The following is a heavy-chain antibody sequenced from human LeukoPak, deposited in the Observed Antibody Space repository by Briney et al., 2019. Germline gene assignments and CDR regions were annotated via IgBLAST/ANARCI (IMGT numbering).Heavy chain of an antibody. Sequence: GGSLRLSCAASGFTFSSYWMAWVRQAPGKGLEWVGNINQDGGAKFSVDSVKGRFTISRDNARNSLYLQMNNLRVEDTGIYYCATSHDSSGNNWGEGTLVTVSS. CDR3: ATSHDSSGNN. CDR1: GFTFSSYW. CDR2: INQDGGAK. D-gene: IGHD3-22*01. V-gene: IGHV3-7*01. J-gene: IGHJ4*02.